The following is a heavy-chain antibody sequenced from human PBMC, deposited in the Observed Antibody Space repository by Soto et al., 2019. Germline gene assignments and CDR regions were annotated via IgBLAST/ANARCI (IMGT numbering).Heavy chain of an antibody. V-gene: IGHV3-33*01. CDR3: ARGTAVWFGSDPEELDYFDY. D-gene: IGHD3-10*01. J-gene: IGHJ4*02. CDR1: GFTFSSYG. Sequence: QVQLVESGGGVVQPGRSLRLSCAASGFTFSSYGMHWVRQAPGKGLEWVAVIWYDGSNKYYADSVKGRFTISRDNSKNTLYLQMNSLRAEDTAVYYCARGTAVWFGSDPEELDYFDYWGQGTLVTVSS. CDR2: IWYDGSNK.